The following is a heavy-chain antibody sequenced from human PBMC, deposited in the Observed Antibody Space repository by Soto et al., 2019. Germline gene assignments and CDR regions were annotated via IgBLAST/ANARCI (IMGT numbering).Heavy chain of an antibody. CDR1: GGSISSGGYY. CDR3: AREKVGATEAGVDY. CDR2: IYYSGST. V-gene: IGHV4-31*03. J-gene: IGHJ4*02. Sequence: SETLSLTCTVSGGSISSGGYYWSWIRQHPGKGLEWIGYIYYSGSTYYNPSLKSRVTISVDTSKNQFSLKLSSVTAADTAVYYCAREKVGATEAGVDYWPQGTRVP. D-gene: IGHD1-26*01.